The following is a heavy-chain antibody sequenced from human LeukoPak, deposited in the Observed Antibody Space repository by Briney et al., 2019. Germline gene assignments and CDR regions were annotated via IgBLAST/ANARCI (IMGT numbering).Heavy chain of an antibody. CDR1: GYTFTSYD. J-gene: IGHJ5*02. CDR2: MNPNSGNT. Sequence: ASVKVSCKASGYTFTSYDINWVRQATGQGLEWMGWMNPNSGNTGYAQKFQGRVTMTRNTSISTAYMELSSLRSEDTAVYYCARGRELLYYDFWSGYYLGWFDPWGQGTLVTVSS. V-gene: IGHV1-8*01. CDR3: ARGRELLYYDFWSGYYLGWFDP. D-gene: IGHD3-3*01.